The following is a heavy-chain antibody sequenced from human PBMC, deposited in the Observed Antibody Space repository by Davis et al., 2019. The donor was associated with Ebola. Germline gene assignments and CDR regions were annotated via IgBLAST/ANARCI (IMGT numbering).Heavy chain of an antibody. V-gene: IGHV3-23*01. Sequence: GESLKIPCAASGFTFSSYAMSWVRQAPGKGLEWVSAISGSGGSTYYADSVKGRFTISRDNSKNTLYLQMNSLRAEDTAVYYCARGMGDYWGQGTLVTVSS. J-gene: IGHJ4*02. CDR1: GFTFSSYA. CDR2: ISGSGGST. D-gene: IGHD2-8*01. CDR3: ARGMGDY.